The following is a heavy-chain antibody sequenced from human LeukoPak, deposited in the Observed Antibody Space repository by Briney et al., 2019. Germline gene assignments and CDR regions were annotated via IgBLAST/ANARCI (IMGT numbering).Heavy chain of an antibody. D-gene: IGHD3-10*01. CDR2: IIPILGIA. CDR3: ASSGITGVVTMVRGARSNGFMDV. V-gene: IGHV1-69*04. CDR1: GGTFSSYA. Sequence: SVKVSCKASGGTFSSYAISWMRQAPGQGLEWMGRIIPILGIANYAQKFQGRVTITADKSTSTAYMELSSLRSGDTAVYYCASSGITGVVTMVRGARSNGFMDVWGQGTTVTVSS. J-gene: IGHJ6*02.